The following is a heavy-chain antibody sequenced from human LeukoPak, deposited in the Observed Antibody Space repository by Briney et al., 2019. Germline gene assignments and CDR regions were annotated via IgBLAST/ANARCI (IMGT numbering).Heavy chain of an antibody. CDR3: ARAYGGNGYYSYYYMDV. Sequence: ASVKVSCKVSGYTLTELSMHWVRQAPGKGLEWMGGFDPEDGETIYAQKFQGRVTMTRNTSISTAYMELSSLRSEDTAVYYCARAYGGNGYYSYYYMDVWGKGTTVTISS. J-gene: IGHJ6*03. D-gene: IGHD4-23*01. V-gene: IGHV1-24*01. CDR2: FDPEDGET. CDR1: GYTLTELS.